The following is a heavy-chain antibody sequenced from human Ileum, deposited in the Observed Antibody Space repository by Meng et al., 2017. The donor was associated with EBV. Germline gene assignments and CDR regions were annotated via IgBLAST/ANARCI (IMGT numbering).Heavy chain of an antibody. V-gene: IGHV4-4*02. D-gene: IGHD3-22*01. J-gene: IGHJ4*02. CDR1: GGSSSRSDW. Sequence: QVPLQESGPRLVTPSETLSLTCAVSGGSSSRSDWWSWVRPPPGKGLEWIGETSHSGSTNYSPSLKSRVTISLDKSKNQLSLKLNSVTAADTAVYYCASSDYYRSDYWGQGTLVTVSS. CDR2: TSHSGST. CDR3: ASSDYYRSDY.